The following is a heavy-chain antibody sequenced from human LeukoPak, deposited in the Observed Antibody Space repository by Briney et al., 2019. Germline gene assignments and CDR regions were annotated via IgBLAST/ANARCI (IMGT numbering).Heavy chain of an antibody. V-gene: IGHV3-49*04. CDR3: TTPRHDFWSGYHYYFDY. J-gene: IGHJ4*02. D-gene: IGHD3-3*01. Sequence: GGSLRLSCTASGFTFGDYAMSWVRQAPGKGLEWVGFIRSKAYGGTTEYAASVKGIFTISRDDSKSIAYLQMNSLKTEDTAVYYCTTPRHDFWSGYHYYFDYWGQGTLVTVSS. CDR2: IRSKAYGGTT. CDR1: GFTFGDYA.